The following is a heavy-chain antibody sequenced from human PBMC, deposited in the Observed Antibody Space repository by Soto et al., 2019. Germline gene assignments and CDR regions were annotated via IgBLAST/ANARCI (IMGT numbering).Heavy chain of an antibody. V-gene: IGHV4-59*01. CDR1: GDSISSYY. J-gene: IGHJ4*02. CDR3: ATYTGTYFVH. CDR2: MFHTGST. D-gene: IGHD1-26*01. Sequence: QVHLQESGPGLVKPSETLSLTCTVSGDSISSYYWSWIRQPPGKGLEWIGFMFHTGSTNYNPSLTSRVTISVDTSKNYFSLKMTSVTAADTAVYYCATYTGTYFVHWGRGTLVTVSS.